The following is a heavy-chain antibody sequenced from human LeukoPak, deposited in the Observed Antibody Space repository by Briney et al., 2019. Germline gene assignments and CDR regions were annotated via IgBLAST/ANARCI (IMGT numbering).Heavy chain of an antibody. CDR1: GYSLTSYW. Sequence: RGESLKISCKGSGYSLTSYWIGWVRQMPGKGLEWMGIIDPGASDTRYSPSFQGQVTISADKSISTAYLQWSSLKASDTAMYYCARRYCSGGSCFDSWGQGTLVTVSS. CDR2: IDPGASDT. V-gene: IGHV5-51*01. D-gene: IGHD2-15*01. CDR3: ARRYCSGGSCFDS. J-gene: IGHJ4*02.